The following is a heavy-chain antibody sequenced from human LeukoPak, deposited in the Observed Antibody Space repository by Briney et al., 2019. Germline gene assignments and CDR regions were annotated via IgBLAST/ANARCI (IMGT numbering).Heavy chain of an antibody. Sequence: SETLSLTCTVSGGSISSYYWSWIRQPAGKGLEWIGRIYTSGSTNYNPSLKSRVTMSVDTSKNQFSLKLSSVTAADTAVYYCARIKGDMLYGSGSYYPYYFDYWGQGTLVTVSS. D-gene: IGHD3-10*01. CDR1: GGSISSYY. CDR3: ARIKGDMLYGSGSYYPYYFDY. CDR2: IYTSGST. V-gene: IGHV4-4*07. J-gene: IGHJ4*02.